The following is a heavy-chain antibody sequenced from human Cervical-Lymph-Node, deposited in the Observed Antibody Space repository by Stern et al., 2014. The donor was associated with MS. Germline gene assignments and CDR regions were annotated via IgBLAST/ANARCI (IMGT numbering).Heavy chain of an antibody. CDR1: GYNFIDYY. Sequence: VQLVQSGAALRKPGASVEVSCEASGYNFIDYYIHWVRQAPGQCLEWVGWINPHTGDTRYAQKFLGRVAMTRDTSINTAYLELNSLTSDDTAFYYCTRGRGTLLYLHWGQGTLITVSS. J-gene: IGHJ4*02. CDR3: TRGRGTLLYLH. V-gene: IGHV1-2*02. D-gene: IGHD2-15*01. CDR2: INPHTGDT.